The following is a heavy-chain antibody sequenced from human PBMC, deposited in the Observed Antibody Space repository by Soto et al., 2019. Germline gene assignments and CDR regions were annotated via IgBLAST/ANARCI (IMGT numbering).Heavy chain of an antibody. CDR1: GLTLRNGW. J-gene: IGHJ5*02. V-gene: IGHV3-15*07. CDR2: LRSNADGGTP. CDR3: TTLSRLDP. Sequence: EVQLVESGGGLVRPGGSVRLSCVASGLTLRNGWIHWVRQAPGKGLEWVGLLRSNADGGTPDYAAPVKGRFTISRDDSKNTLYVQMNSLQSEETAVYYCTTLSRLDPWGQGTLVTVSS.